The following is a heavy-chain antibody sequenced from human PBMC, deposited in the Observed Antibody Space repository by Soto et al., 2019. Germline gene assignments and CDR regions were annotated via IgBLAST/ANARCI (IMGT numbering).Heavy chain of an antibody. J-gene: IGHJ5*02. CDR1: GGSISSGGYY. Sequence: PSETLSLTCTVSGGSISSGGYYWSWIRQHPGKGLEWIGYIYYSGSTYYNPSLKSRVTISVDTSKNQFSLKLSSVTAAVTAVYYCARVRSSSWSNWFDPWGQGTLVTVSS. CDR2: IYYSGST. D-gene: IGHD6-13*01. V-gene: IGHV4-31*03. CDR3: ARVRSSSWSNWFDP.